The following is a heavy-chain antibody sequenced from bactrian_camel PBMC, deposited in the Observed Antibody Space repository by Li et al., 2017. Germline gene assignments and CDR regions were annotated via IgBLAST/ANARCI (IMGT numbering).Heavy chain of an antibody. CDR1: GYTGSLYW. D-gene: IGHD6*01. V-gene: IGHV3S26*01. CDR3: AAKSPGGGWYSPGSYTT. Sequence: HVQLVESGGGSVQAGGSLRLSCAAPGYTGSLYWMAWFRQAPGVERDGVAAIHRDGSASYGDSVKGRFTITKDNAKITLYLQMNSLMPEDSAMYYCAAKSPGGGWYSPGSYTTGARGPRSPSP. J-gene: IGHJ4*01. CDR2: IHRDGSA.